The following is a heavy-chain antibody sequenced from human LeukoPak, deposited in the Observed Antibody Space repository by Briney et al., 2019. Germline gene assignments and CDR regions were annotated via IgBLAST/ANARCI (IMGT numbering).Heavy chain of an antibody. Sequence: ASVKVSCKASGGTFSSYAISWVRQAPGQGLEWMGWISAYNGNTNYAQKLQGRVTMTTDTSTSTAYMELRSLRSDDTAVYYCARGCSSTSCYWRWFDPWGQGTLVTVSS. CDR3: ARGCSSTSCYWRWFDP. V-gene: IGHV1-18*01. D-gene: IGHD2-2*01. CDR2: ISAYNGNT. CDR1: GGTFSSYA. J-gene: IGHJ5*02.